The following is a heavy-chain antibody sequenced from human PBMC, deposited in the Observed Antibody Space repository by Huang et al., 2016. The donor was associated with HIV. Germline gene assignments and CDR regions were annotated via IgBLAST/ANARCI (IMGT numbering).Heavy chain of an antibody. CDR1: GGSITSSNHD. V-gene: IGHV4-39*01. CDR2: FYYSGDA. CDR3: ASGEYGKNAYDI. D-gene: IGHD2-2*01. Sequence: QLHLQQSGPGLVRPSETLSLICTVSGGSITSSNHDWGWIRQTPGKGLEWIGNFYYSGDAYYTPSLKNRVSISIDTSKSQFSLRLSSVIATDTAVYYCASGEYGKNAYDIWGQGTVVTVSA. J-gene: IGHJ3*02.